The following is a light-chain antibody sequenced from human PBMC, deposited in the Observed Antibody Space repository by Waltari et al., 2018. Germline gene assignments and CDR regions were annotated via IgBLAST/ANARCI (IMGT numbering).Light chain of an antibody. CDR1: QGISNY. CDR3: QQYYSYPLT. V-gene: IGKV1-8*01. CDR2: AAS. Sequence: AIRITQSPSPLSASTAARVTITCRAIQGISNYLAWFQQKPGKAPKLLIYAASTLQSGVPSRFSGSGSGTDFTLTINYLQSEDFATYYCQQYYSYPLTFGGGTKVEIK. J-gene: IGKJ4*01.